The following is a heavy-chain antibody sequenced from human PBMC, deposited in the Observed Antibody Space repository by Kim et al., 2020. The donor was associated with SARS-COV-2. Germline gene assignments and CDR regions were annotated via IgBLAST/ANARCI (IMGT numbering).Heavy chain of an antibody. Sequence: KNARNNQFYAGSVGARFTISSANSKNTVYLQMNSLGGEDTALYYCTTVFEYWGQGTLVTVSS. CDR3: TTVFEY. V-gene: IGHV3-74*01. J-gene: IGHJ4*02. CDR2: KNARNNQ.